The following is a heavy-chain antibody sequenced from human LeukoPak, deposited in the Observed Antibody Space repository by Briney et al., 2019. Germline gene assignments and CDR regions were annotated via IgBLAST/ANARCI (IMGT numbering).Heavy chain of an antibody. CDR2: IKQDGSEK. J-gene: IGHJ4*02. V-gene: IGHV3-7*01. CDR3: ARDQSPMVRGVIGY. CDR1: GFTFSSYW. Sequence: PGGSLRLSCAASGFTFSSYWMSWVRQAPGKRLEWVANIKQDGSEKYYVDSVKGRFTISRDNAKNSLYLQMNSLRAEDTAVYYCARDQSPMVRGVIGYWGQGTLVTVSS. D-gene: IGHD3-10*01.